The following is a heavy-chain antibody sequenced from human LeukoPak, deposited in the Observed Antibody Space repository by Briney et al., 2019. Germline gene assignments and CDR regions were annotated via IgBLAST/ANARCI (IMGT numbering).Heavy chain of an antibody. V-gene: IGHV4-31*03. CDR3: ARPPNWNYFWYYYYGMDV. D-gene: IGHD1-7*01. Sequence: PSETLSLTCTVSGGSISSGGYYWSWIRQHPGKGLEWIGYIYYSGSTYYNPSLKSRVTISVDTSKNQFSLKLSSVTAADTAVYYCARPPNWNYFWYYYYGMDVWGQGTTVTVSS. J-gene: IGHJ6*02. CDR1: GGSISSGGYY. CDR2: IYYSGST.